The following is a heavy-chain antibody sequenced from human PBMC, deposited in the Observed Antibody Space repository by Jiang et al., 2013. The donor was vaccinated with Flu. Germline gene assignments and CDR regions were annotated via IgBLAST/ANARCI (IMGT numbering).Heavy chain of an antibody. Sequence: MHWVRQAPGKGLEWMGGFDPEDGETIYAQKFQGRVTMTEDTSTDTAYMELSSLRSEDTAVYYCATGAPVNTMVRGVIRGMFDYWGQGTLVTVSS. D-gene: IGHD3-10*01. CDR3: ATGAPVNTMVRGVIRGMFDY. CDR2: FDPEDGET. J-gene: IGHJ4*02. V-gene: IGHV1-24*01.